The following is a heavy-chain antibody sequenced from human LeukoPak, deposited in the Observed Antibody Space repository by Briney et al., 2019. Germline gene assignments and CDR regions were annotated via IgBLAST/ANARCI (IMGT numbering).Heavy chain of an antibody. D-gene: IGHD5-12*01. CDR2: IKQDGSEK. CDR1: GFIFSSYW. Sequence: GGSLRLSCAASGFIFSSYWTSWVRQAPGKGLEWVANIKQDGSEKNYVDSVKGRFTISRDNAKNSLDLQMNSLRGEDTAVYCCARAGGYASSWAYWGQGTLVTVSS. J-gene: IGHJ4*02. CDR3: ARAGGYASSWAY. V-gene: IGHV3-7*01.